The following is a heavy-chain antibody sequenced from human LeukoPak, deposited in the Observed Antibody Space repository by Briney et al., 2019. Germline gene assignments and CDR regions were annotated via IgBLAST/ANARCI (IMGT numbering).Heavy chain of an antibody. CDR3: AEGISSSSTKRYYYYMDV. CDR1: GGTFSSYT. V-gene: IGHV1-69*02. J-gene: IGHJ6*03. Sequence: ASVKVSCKASGGTFSSYTISWVRQAPGQGLEWMGRIIPILGIANYAQKFQDRVTITADKSTSTAYMELSSLRSEDTAVYYCAEGISSSSTKRYYYYMDVWGKGTTVTVSS. D-gene: IGHD6-6*01. CDR2: IIPILGIA.